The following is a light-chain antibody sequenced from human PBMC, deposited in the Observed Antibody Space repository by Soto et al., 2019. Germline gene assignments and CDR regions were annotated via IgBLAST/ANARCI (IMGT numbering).Light chain of an antibody. Sequence: EIVMTQSPATLSVSPGEGAPLSCRASQSVSSSLAWYQQKPGQAHSLLIYGASTRATGIPDRFSGSGSGTDFTLAISRLEPGDSAVYFCQQCDTSPWTVGQGTKVDIK. CDR3: QQCDTSPWT. CDR1: QSVSSS. CDR2: GAS. J-gene: IGKJ1*01. V-gene: IGKV3-20*01.